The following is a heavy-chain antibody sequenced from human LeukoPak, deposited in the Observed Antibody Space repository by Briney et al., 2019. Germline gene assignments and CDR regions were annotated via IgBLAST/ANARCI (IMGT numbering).Heavy chain of an antibody. D-gene: IGHD5-24*01. J-gene: IGHJ6*03. V-gene: IGHV5-51*01. CDR1: GYSFSTYW. CDR2: IYPGDSDT. CDR3: AKVVELATLTGDSYTYSYHMDV. Sequence: KPGESLKISCKGSGYSFSTYWIGWVRQMPGKGLEWMGFIYPGDSDTRYSPSFQGQVTISADKYISSAYLQWGSLKASDTAMYYCAKVVELATLTGDSYTYSYHMDVWGKGTAVTVSS.